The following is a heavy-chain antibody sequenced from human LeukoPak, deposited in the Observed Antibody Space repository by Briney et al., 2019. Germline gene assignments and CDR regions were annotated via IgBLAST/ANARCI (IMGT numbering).Heavy chain of an antibody. Sequence: GGSLRLSCAASGFTFSSYGMHWIRQAPGKGLEWVAVISYDGDNKYYADSVKGRFTISRDNSKNTLYLQMNSLRDEDTAVYYCASRTFYESSGYYLDNWGQGTLVTVSS. J-gene: IGHJ4*02. CDR1: GFTFSSYG. CDR2: ISYDGDNK. V-gene: IGHV3-30*03. CDR3: ASRTFYESSGYYLDN. D-gene: IGHD3-22*01.